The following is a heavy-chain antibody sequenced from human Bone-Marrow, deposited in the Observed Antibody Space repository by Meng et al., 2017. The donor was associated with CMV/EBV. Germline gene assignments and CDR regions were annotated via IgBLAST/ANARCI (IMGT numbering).Heavy chain of an antibody. D-gene: IGHD5-18*01. CDR2: INPSGGST. Sequence: ASVKVSCKASGYTFTEYYLHWVRQAPGQGLEWMGIINPSGGSTSYAQKFQGRVTMTWDTSTSTAYMELRSLRSDDTAVYYCARFQWLNPAYYYYYGMDVWGQGTTVTVSS. V-gene: IGHV1-46*01. CDR1: GYTFTEYY. J-gene: IGHJ6*02. CDR3: ARFQWLNPAYYYYYGMDV.